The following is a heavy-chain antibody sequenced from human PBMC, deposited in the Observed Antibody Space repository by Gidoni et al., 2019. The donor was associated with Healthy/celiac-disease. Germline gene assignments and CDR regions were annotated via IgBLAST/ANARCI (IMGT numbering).Heavy chain of an antibody. CDR1: GFTFSSYW. J-gene: IGHJ6*02. D-gene: IGHD5-18*01. Sequence: EVQLVESGGGLVQPGGSLRLSCAASGFTFSSYWMHWVRQAPGKGLVWVSRINSDGSSTSYADSVKGRFTISRDNAKNTLYLQMNSLRAEDTAVYYCACLGYRKNYYGMDVWGQGTTVTVSS. V-gene: IGHV3-74*01. CDR3: ACLGYRKNYYGMDV. CDR2: INSDGSST.